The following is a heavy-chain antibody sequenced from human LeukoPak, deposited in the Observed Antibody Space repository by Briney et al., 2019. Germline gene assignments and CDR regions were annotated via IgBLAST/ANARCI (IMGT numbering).Heavy chain of an antibody. CDR3: AKGYSYGRLYYYYYMDV. Sequence: GGSLRLSCAASGFTFSSYAMSWVRQAPGKGLEWVSAISGSGGSTYYADSVKGRFTISRDNSKNTLYLQMNSLRAEDTAVYYCAKGYSYGRLYYYYYMDVWGKGTTVTVSS. D-gene: IGHD5-18*01. CDR1: GFTFSSYA. CDR2: ISGSGGST. J-gene: IGHJ6*03. V-gene: IGHV3-23*01.